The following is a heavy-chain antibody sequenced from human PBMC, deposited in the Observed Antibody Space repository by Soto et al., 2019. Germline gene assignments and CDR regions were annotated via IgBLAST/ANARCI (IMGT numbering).Heavy chain of an antibody. CDR2: IIPIFGTA. J-gene: IGHJ6*04. D-gene: IGHD1-26*01. CDR3: AIPDGSATDYYYYGMDV. V-gene: IGHV1-69*13. Sequence: SVKVSCKASGGTFSSYAISWVRQAPGQGLEWMGGIIPIFGTANYAQKFQGRVTITADESTSTAYMELSSLRSEDTAVYYCAIPDGSATDYYYYGMDVWGKGTTVTVSS. CDR1: GGTFSSYA.